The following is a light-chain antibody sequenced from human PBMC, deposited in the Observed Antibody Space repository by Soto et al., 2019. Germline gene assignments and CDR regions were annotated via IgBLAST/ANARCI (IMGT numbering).Light chain of an antibody. Sequence: EIVLTQSPATLSLSPGERATLSCRASQSASSYLAWYQQKPGQAPRLLIYDASNRATGIPARFSGSGSGTDFTLTISSLELEDFAVYYCQQRSNLLLTFGGGTKVEIK. CDR3: QQRSNLLLT. CDR1: QSASSY. J-gene: IGKJ4*01. V-gene: IGKV3-11*01. CDR2: DAS.